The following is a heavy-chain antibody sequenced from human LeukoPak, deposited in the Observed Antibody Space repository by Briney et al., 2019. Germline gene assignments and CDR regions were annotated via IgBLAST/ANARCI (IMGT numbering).Heavy chain of an antibody. Sequence: GGSLRLSCAASGFTFSSYAMHWVRQAPGKGLEGVAVISYDGSNKYYADSVKGRFTISRDNSKNTLYLQMNSLRAEDTAVYYCARNSAYSSGWTVGYWGQGTLVTVSS. D-gene: IGHD6-19*01. J-gene: IGHJ4*02. CDR2: ISYDGSNK. CDR1: GFTFSSYA. CDR3: ARNSAYSSGWTVGY. V-gene: IGHV3-30-3*01.